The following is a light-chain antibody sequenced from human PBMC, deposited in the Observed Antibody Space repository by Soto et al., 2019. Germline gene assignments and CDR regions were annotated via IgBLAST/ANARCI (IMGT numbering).Light chain of an antibody. CDR2: GVS. Sequence: ETVLTQSPGTLSLSPGEGATLSCRASQTVGASQLAWYQQKPGQSPRLLIYGVSNRATDIPDRFGGSGSGTDLTLTISRLEPEDFAVYYCHQYSNPPHTFGQGTKLEIK. V-gene: IGKV3-20*01. J-gene: IGKJ2*01. CDR1: QTVGASQ. CDR3: HQYSNPPHT.